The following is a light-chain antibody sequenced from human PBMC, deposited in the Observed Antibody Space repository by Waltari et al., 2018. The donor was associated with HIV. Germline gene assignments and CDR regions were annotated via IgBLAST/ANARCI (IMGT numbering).Light chain of an antibody. CDR2: DVN. CDR3: CSYAGSYTYV. CDR1: SSDVGASNY. Sequence: QSALTQPRSVSGSPGQSVTISCTGTSSDVGASNYVSWYQQPPGKAPKLMIYDVNKRPSGFPDRFSGSKSGNTASLTISGLQAEDEADYYCCSYAGSYTYVFGTGTKVTVL. J-gene: IGLJ1*01. V-gene: IGLV2-11*01.